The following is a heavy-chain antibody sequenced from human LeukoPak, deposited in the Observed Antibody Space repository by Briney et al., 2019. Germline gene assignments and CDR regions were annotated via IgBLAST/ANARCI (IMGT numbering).Heavy chain of an antibody. D-gene: IGHD4-17*01. V-gene: IGHV3-23*01. CDR1: GFTFSSYA. J-gene: IGHJ4*02. Sequence: GGSLRLSCAASGFTFSSYAMSWVRQAPGKGLEWVSAISGSGSTTYYADSVKGRFTISRDNSKNTLYLQTSSLRAEDTAVYYCARASTTVPNLLDHWGRGTLVTVSS. CDR3: ARASTTVPNLLDH. CDR2: ISGSGSTT.